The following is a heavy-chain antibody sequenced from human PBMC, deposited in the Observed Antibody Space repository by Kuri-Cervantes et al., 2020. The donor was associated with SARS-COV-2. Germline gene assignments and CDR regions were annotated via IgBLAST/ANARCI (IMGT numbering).Heavy chain of an antibody. V-gene: IGHV3-20*04. J-gene: IGHJ5*02. CDR1: GFTFDDYG. D-gene: IGHD2-2*01. Sequence: GESLKISCAASGFTFDDYGMSWVRQAPGKGLEWVSGINWNGGSTGYADSVKGRFTISRDNAKNSLYLQMNSLRAEDTALYYCARDLSDSSTPPHDPWDQGTLVTVSS. CDR2: INWNGGST. CDR3: ARDLSDSSTPPHDP.